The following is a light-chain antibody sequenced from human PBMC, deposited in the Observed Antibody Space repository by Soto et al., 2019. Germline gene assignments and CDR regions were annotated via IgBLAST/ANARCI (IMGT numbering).Light chain of an antibody. CDR2: EVN. CDR3: SSYTSSGTLYV. Sequence: QSALTQPASGSGSPGQSITISCTGTSSDVGAFNYVSWFQHHPGKAPKLMISEVNNRPSGVSTRFSGSKSGDTASLTISGLQAEDEADYYCSSYTSSGTLYVFGTGTKVTVL. V-gene: IGLV2-14*01. J-gene: IGLJ1*01. CDR1: SSDVGAFNY.